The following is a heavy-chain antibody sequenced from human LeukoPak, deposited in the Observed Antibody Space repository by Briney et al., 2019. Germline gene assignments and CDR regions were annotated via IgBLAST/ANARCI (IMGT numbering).Heavy chain of an antibody. V-gene: IGHV4-34*01. D-gene: IGHD1-1*01. J-gene: IGHJ4*02. CDR2: INHSGST. CDR1: GGSFSGYY. CDR3: ASLDGPDY. Sequence: SETLSLTCAVYGGSFSGYYWSWIRQPPGKGLQCIGEINHSGSTNYNPSLKSRVTISVDTSKNQFSLKLSSVTAADTAVYYCASLDGPDYWGQGTLVTVSS.